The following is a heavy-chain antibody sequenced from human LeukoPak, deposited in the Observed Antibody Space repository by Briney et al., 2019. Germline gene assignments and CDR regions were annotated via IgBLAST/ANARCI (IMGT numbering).Heavy chain of an antibody. V-gene: IGHV3-48*01. CDR3: ARLIIYGGSDY. Sequence: GGSLRLSCAASGLSFSACAMNWVRQAPGKGLEWVSFITSAGSDIDYADSVKGRFTISRDNANNTLFLQMNSLRVVDPSVCYTARLIIYGGSDYWGQGTLVTVSS. CDR1: GLSFSACA. CDR2: ITSAGSDI. J-gene: IGHJ4*02. D-gene: IGHD4-23*01.